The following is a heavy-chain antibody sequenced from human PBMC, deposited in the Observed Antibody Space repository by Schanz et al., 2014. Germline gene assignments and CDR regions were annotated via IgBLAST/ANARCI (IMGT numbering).Heavy chain of an antibody. D-gene: IGHD2-15*01. Sequence: QVQLVESGGGVVQPGRSLRLSCAAYGFTLSSYAMHWVRQAPGKGLEWVALISNDGSIKYYADSVKGRFTISRDNSENTLYLQMNSLSADDTAVFYCAKGMGYCSGSTCYDYYYYGLDVWGQGTTVTVSS. CDR1: GFTLSSYA. CDR2: ISNDGSIK. CDR3: AKGMGYCSGSTCYDYYYYGLDV. J-gene: IGHJ6*02. V-gene: IGHV3-30-3*01.